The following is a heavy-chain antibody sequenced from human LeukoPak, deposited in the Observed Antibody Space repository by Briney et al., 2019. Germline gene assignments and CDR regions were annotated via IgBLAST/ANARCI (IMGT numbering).Heavy chain of an antibody. Sequence: PGGSLRLSCTASGFKFDDYDMSWVRQVPGKGLEWVSGITWNGDKTGYADSVRGRFAISRDNTKKPLYLQMSSLRAEDTALYYCARDPFCSSSTGCYFEDWFDPWGPGTLVNVSS. V-gene: IGHV3-20*04. J-gene: IGHJ5*02. CDR3: ARDPFCSSSTGCYFEDWFDP. D-gene: IGHD2-2*01. CDR2: ITWNGDKT. CDR1: GFKFDDYD.